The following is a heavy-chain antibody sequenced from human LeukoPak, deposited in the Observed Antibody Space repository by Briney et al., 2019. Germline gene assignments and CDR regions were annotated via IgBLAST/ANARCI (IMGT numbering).Heavy chain of an antibody. CDR1: GFTFDDYA. CDR3: VKDGGRFLEWSHFDY. V-gene: IGHV3-9*03. J-gene: IGHJ4*02. D-gene: IGHD3-3*01. CDR2: ISWNSGSI. Sequence: PGGSLRLSCAASGFTFDDYAMHWVLQAPGKGLEWVSGISWNSGSIGYADSVKGRFTISRDNAKNSLYLQMNSLRAEDMALYYCVKDGGRFLEWSHFDYWGQGTLVTVSS.